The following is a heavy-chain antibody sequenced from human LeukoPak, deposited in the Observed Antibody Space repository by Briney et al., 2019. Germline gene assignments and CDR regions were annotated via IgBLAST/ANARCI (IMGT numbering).Heavy chain of an antibody. J-gene: IGHJ5*02. Sequence: GGSLRLSCAASGFTFSSFSMIWVRQAPGKGLEWVSSTSSSSAYTFYAESGKGRFTISRDNAKNSLFLQMNSLRAEDTAMYYCAKDAQPRSRWFDPWGQGTLVTVSS. CDR2: TSSSSAYT. CDR3: AKDAQPRSRWFDP. CDR1: GFTFSSFS. D-gene: IGHD3-16*01. V-gene: IGHV3-21*04.